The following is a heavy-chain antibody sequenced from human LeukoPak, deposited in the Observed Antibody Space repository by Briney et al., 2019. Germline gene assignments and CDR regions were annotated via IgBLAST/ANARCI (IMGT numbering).Heavy chain of an antibody. CDR1: GGSISSGGYS. V-gene: IGHV4-30-2*02. CDR3: ARTPSVYDFWSGYYYGMDV. J-gene: IGHJ6*02. D-gene: IGHD3-3*01. Sequence: PSQTLSLTCAVSGGSISSGGYSWSWIRQPPGKGLEWIGYIYHSGSTYYNPSLKSRVTISVDTSKNQFSLKLSSVTAADTAVYYCARTPSVYDFWSGYYYGMDVWSQGTTVTVSS. CDR2: IYHSGST.